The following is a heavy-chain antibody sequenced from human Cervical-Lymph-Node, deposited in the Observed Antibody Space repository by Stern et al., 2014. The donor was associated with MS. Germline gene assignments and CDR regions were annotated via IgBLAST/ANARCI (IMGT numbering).Heavy chain of an antibody. D-gene: IGHD3-16*02. J-gene: IGHJ4*02. V-gene: IGHV1-3*04. CDR1: GYMFPSYA. CDR2: INTDSGDT. Sequence: VQLLESGAEVTKPGASVKISCKTSGYMFPSYAMHWVRQAPGQRLEWMGWINTDSGDTKYAQNLQGRFTITRDTSARTVYMELRSLTSEDTAVYFCARDRYVSSLGAFDYWGQGTLVTVTS. CDR3: ARDRYVSSLGAFDY.